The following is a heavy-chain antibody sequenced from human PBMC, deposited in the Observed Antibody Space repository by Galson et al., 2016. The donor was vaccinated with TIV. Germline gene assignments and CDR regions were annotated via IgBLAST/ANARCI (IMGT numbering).Heavy chain of an antibody. J-gene: IGHJ4*02. CDR3: ARSPHSAYGTFSDY. V-gene: IGHV1-69*04. D-gene: IGHD5-12*01. Sequence: SVKVACKASGGTFSSYALSWVRQAPGQGLEWMGRIIPILGMTNYARRFQGRVTITADRYATTAYMELNSLRSEDTAVYYCARSPHSAYGTFSDYWGQGTLVTVSS. CDR1: GGTFSSYA. CDR2: IIPILGMT.